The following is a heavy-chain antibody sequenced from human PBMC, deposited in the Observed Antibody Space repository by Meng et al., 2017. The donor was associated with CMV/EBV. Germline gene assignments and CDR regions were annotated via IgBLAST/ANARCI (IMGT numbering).Heavy chain of an antibody. Sequence: LQQLRSGVQTPTGTVPTPFTPMYASNSCGYWYTWGFLQPPKKGLKCIAIIYYSVSTYYNTSLKSRVNISVDKSLNNFSLQLSPLTAADTALYSCARASGVSGIVHYWGQGTLVTVSS. J-gene: IGHJ4*02. V-gene: IGHV4-39*07. CDR3: ARASGVSGIVHY. D-gene: IGHD6-19*01. CDR2: IYYSVST. CDR1: YASNSCGYW.